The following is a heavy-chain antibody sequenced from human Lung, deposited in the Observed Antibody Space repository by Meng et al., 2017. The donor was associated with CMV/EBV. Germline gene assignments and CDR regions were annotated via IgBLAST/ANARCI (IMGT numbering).Heavy chain of an antibody. V-gene: IGHV4-59*01. CDR3: ARGGRFSDA. J-gene: IGHJ5*02. Sequence: SETLSLTCSVSGGSISSYYWSWIRQPPGKGLEWIGYSGSTNYNPSLQSRVTISVDTSKNQFSLKLSSVTAADTAVYYCARGGRFSDAWGQGPLVTVSS. CDR2: SGST. D-gene: IGHD3-10*01. CDR1: GGSISSYY.